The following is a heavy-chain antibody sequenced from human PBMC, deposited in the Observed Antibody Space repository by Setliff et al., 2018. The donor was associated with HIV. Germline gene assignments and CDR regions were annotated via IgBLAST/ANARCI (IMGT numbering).Heavy chain of an antibody. CDR2: INTSGGSA. Sequence: ASVKVSCKASGYIFTTYPMHWVRQAPGQGLEWMGVINTSGGSAGYAEKFRGRVTMTRDTSTNTVYMDLRNLRSEDTAVYYCARNQGDSSGWYYYDSWGQGTLVTVSS. V-gene: IGHV1-46*01. CDR3: ARNQGDSSGWYYYDS. J-gene: IGHJ4*02. D-gene: IGHD3-22*01. CDR1: GYIFTTYP.